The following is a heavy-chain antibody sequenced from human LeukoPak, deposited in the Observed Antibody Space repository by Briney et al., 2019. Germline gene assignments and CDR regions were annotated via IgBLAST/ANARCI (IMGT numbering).Heavy chain of an antibody. V-gene: IGHV4-39*01. J-gene: IGHJ3*02. Sequence: NPSETLSLTCSVSGDSISSEDYCWGWIRQPPGKGLEWDGSIFYSGITYYNASLKSRLTTSVDTSKKQFSLKLSSVTAADTAVYFCVRQRGDSRWAFDTRGPGKMGTASS. D-gene: IGHD3-22*01. CDR1: GDSISSEDYC. CDR2: IFYSGIT. CDR3: VRQRGDSRWAFDT.